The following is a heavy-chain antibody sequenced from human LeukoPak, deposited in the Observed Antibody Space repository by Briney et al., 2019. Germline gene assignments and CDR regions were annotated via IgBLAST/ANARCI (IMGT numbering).Heavy chain of an antibody. V-gene: IGHV4-61*05. D-gene: IGHD3-9*01. CDR3: ARVGYDILTGRYNWFDP. J-gene: IGHJ5*02. CDR1: GGSISSSSYY. CDR2: IYYSGST. Sequence: KPSETLSLTCTVSGGSISSSSYYWGWIRQPPGKGLEWIGYIYYSGSTNYNPSLKSRVTISVDRSKNQFSLKLSSVTAADTAVYYCARVGYDILTGRYNWFDPWGQGTLVTVSS.